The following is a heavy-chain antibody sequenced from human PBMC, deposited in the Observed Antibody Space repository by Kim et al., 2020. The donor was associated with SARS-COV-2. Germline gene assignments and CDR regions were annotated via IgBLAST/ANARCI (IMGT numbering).Heavy chain of an antibody. Sequence: SVKVSCKASGGTFSSYGISWVRQAPGQGLEWMGRIIPSLDVPNYAQEFQGRLTIIADTSTSTVYLDLGSLTSDDTAVYYCARDIYGDYNGFDYWGEGTL. D-gene: IGHD4-17*01. CDR3: ARDIYGDYNGFDY. CDR2: IIPSLDVP. V-gene: IGHV1-69*04. J-gene: IGHJ4*02. CDR1: GGTFSSYG.